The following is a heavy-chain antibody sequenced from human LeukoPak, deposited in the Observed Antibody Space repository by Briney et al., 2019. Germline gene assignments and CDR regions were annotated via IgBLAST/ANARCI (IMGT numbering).Heavy chain of an antibody. CDR3: AREYCGGDXXPFDY. J-gene: IGHJ4*01. D-gene: IGHD2-21*02. CDR1: GFTFSSYE. CDR2: ITSSSSYI. V-gene: IGHV3-21*01. Sequence: PGGSLRLSCAASGFTFSSYEMNWVRQAPGKGLEWVSSITSSSSYIYYADSVKGRFTISRDNAKNTLYLQMNSLRAEDTAVYYCAREYCGGDXXPFDYWXXGTLVTVS.